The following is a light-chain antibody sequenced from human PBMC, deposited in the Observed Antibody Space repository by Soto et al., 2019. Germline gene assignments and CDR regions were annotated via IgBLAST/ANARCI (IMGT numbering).Light chain of an antibody. Sequence: DIQMTQSPSSVSASVGDRVTITCRASQGISKWLAWYQQQPGKAPKLLIYGASSLQSGVPSRFSGGGSGTHFTLIISSLQPEDCATYYCQQTNTFLPLAFGGGTKVQI. CDR1: QGISKW. J-gene: IGKJ4*01. V-gene: IGKV1-12*01. CDR2: GAS. CDR3: QQTNTFLPLA.